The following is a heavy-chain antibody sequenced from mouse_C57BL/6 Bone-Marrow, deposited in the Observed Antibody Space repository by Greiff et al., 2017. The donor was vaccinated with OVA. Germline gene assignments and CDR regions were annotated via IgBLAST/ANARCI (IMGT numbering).Heavy chain of an antibody. D-gene: IGHD2-3*01. CDR2: IRSKSNNYAT. V-gene: IGHV10-1*01. CDR1: GFSFNTYA. J-gene: IGHJ4*01. CDR3: VRHRWSYYYAMDY. Sequence: DVKLVESGGGLVQPTGSLKLSCAASGFSFNTYAMNWVRQAPGKGLEWVARIRSKSNNYATYYADSVKDRFTISRDDSESMLYLQMNNLKTEDTAMYYCVRHRWSYYYAMDYWGQGTSVTVSS.